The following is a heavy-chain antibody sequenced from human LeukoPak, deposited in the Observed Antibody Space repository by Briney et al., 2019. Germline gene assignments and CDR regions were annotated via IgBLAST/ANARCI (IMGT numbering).Heavy chain of an antibody. D-gene: IGHD1-1*01. CDR3: ARLEHNTFDY. CDR2: ISYSGST. V-gene: IGHV4-59*01. Sequence: SETLSLTCTVSGSSISSYYWSWIRQPPGKGPYYIAYISYSGSTTYNPSLQSRVTISLDTSKNQFSLKLSSVTAADTAVYYCARLEHNTFDYWGQGSLVTVSS. CDR1: GSSISSYY. J-gene: IGHJ4*02.